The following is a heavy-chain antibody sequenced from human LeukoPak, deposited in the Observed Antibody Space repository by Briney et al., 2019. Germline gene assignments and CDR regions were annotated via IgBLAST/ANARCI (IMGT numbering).Heavy chain of an antibody. J-gene: IGHJ5*02. CDR3: ARETYYGSGSQTNWFDP. CDR1: GDSISSYY. CDR2: MYHTGST. D-gene: IGHD3-10*01. Sequence: PSETLSLTCTVSGDSISSYYWSWIRQPPGKGLEWIGSMYHTGSTFYNPSLKSRVTMSADTSKNQFSLKLSSVTAADTAVYYCARETYYGSGSQTNWFDPWGQGTLVTVSS. V-gene: IGHV4-59*01.